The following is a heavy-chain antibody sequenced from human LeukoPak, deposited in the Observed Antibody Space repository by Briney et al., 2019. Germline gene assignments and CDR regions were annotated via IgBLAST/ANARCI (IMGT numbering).Heavy chain of an antibody. Sequence: GGSLRLSCAASGFTVSSNHMSWVRKAPGKGLEWVSVIYSGGTTYYADSVKGRFTISRDNSKNTVYLEMNSLRAEDTAVYYCARDGENHYYDYWGQGTLVTVST. CDR1: GFTVSSNH. V-gene: IGHV3-66*01. CDR3: ARDGENHYYDY. D-gene: IGHD7-27*01. CDR2: IYSGGTT. J-gene: IGHJ4*02.